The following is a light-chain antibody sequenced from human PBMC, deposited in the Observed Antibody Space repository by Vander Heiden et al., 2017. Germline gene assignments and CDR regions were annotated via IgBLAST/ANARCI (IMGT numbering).Light chain of an antibody. CDR3: QQSYSGPYT. J-gene: IGKJ2*01. CDR2: AAS. V-gene: IGKV1-39*01. Sequence: DIQMTQSPSSLSASVGDRVTITCRASQIIASYLNWYQQKPGKAPKLLISAASSLQSGVPSRFSGSGSGTDFTLTIGSLQPEDFATYYCQQSYSGPYTFGQGTKLEI. CDR1: QIIASY.